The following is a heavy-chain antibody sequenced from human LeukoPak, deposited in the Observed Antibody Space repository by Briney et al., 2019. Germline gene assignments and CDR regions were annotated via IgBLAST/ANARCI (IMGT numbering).Heavy chain of an antibody. J-gene: IGHJ6*03. D-gene: IGHD1-26*01. Sequence: SETLSLTCTVSGGSISSYYWSWIRQPAGKGLEWIGRIYTSGSTNYNPSLKSRVTMSVDTSKNQFSLKLSSVTAADTAVYYCARDSIVANYYYYYMDVWGKGTTVTISS. CDR2: IYTSGST. CDR3: ARDSIVANYYYYYMDV. CDR1: GGSISSYY. V-gene: IGHV4-4*07.